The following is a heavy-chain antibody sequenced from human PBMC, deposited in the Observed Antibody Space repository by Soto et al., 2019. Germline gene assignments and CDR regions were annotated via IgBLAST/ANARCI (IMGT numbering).Heavy chain of an antibody. Sequence: PGGSLRLSCAASGFTFSSSAMSWVRQAPEKGLEWVSAISTSGGNTLYADSVKGRFTISRDNSKNTLFLQMSSLRAEHTAIYYCAKPTGGSSPESPVFDAWGQGT. CDR2: ISTSGGNT. J-gene: IGHJ4*02. D-gene: IGHD1-26*01. CDR3: AKPTGGSSPESPVFDA. CDR1: GFTFSSSA. V-gene: IGHV3-23*01.